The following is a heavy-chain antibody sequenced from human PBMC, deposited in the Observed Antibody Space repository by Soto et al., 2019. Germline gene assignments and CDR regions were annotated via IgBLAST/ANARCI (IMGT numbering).Heavy chain of an antibody. D-gene: IGHD6-19*01. CDR1: GYSFISYD. CDR3: ARSGDSGWNYLDY. Sequence: QVHLVQSGPEVKKPGASVKVSCKASGYSFISYDITWVRQAPGQGLEWMGWISAYTGNTNYAQKFQGRVTMTTDTSTSTAYMELRSLRSDDTAVYYCARSGDSGWNYLDYWGQRTLVTVSS. CDR2: ISAYTGNT. V-gene: IGHV1-18*01. J-gene: IGHJ4*02.